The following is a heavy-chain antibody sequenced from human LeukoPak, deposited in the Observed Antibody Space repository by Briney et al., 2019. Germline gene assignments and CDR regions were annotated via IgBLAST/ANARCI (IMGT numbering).Heavy chain of an antibody. J-gene: IGHJ4*02. D-gene: IGHD2-21*02. CDR3: AGGPYCGGNCSDY. Sequence: ASVKVSCKASGYTFTGYYMHWVRQAPGQGLEWMGRIIPILGIANYAQKFQGRVTITADKSTSTAYMELSSLRSEDTAVYYCAGGPYCGGNCSDYWGQGTLVTVSS. CDR1: GYTFTGYY. V-gene: IGHV1-69*02. CDR2: IIPILGIA.